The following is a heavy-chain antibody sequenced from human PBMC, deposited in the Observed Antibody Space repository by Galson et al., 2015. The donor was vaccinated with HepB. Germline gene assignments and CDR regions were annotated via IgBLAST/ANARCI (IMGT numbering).Heavy chain of an antibody. CDR3: ARFVPDDAFDI. D-gene: IGHD6-6*01. CDR2: IYYSGST. CDR1: GGSISSYY. J-gene: IGHJ3*02. Sequence: ETLSLTCTVSGGSISSYYWSWIRQPPGKGLEWIGYIYYSGSTNYNPSLKSRVTISVDTSKNQFSLKLSSVTAADTAVYYCARFVPDDAFDIWGQGTMVTVSS. V-gene: IGHV4-59*01.